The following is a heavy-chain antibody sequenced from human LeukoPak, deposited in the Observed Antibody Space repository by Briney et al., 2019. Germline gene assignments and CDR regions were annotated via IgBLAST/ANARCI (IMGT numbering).Heavy chain of an antibody. CDR1: GGSFSGYY. CDR2: INHSGST. Sequence: SETLSLTCAVYGGSFSGYYWSWIRQPPGKGLEWIGEINHSGSTNYNPSLKSRVTISVDTSKNQFSLKLSSVTAADTAVYYCARGGGGYYSATKIGRTLDYWGQGTLVTVSS. CDR3: ARGGGGYYSATKIGRTLDY. J-gene: IGHJ4*02. D-gene: IGHD3-16*01. V-gene: IGHV4-34*01.